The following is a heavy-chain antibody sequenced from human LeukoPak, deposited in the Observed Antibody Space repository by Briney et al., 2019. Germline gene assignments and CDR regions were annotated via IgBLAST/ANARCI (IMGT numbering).Heavy chain of an antibody. CDR2: ISAYNGNT. D-gene: IGHD3-3*01. CDR1: GYTFTSYG. CDR3: ARITIFGVAPGRPNWFDP. Sequence: ASVKVSCKASGYTFTSYGISWVRQAPGQGLEWMGWISAYNGNTNYAQKLQGRVTMTTDTSTSTAYMELRSLRSDDTAVYYCARITIFGVAPGRPNWFDPWGQGTLVTVSS. V-gene: IGHV1-18*01. J-gene: IGHJ5*02.